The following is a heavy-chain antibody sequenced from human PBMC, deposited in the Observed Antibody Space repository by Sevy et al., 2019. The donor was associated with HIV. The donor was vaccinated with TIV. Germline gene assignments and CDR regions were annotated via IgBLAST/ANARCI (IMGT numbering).Heavy chain of an antibody. Sequence: GGSLRLSCVASGFTFSSYPMHWVRQAPGKGLEWVAVISYEGTNKYYSDSVKGRFTISRDNSKNTLYLQMNSLSDDDTAVYYCARNGGDSNYHYNYMDVWGKGTTVTVSS. CDR3: ARNGGDSNYHYNYMDV. V-gene: IGHV3-30*04. J-gene: IGHJ6*03. D-gene: IGHD2-21*02. CDR2: ISYEGTNK. CDR1: GFTFSSYP.